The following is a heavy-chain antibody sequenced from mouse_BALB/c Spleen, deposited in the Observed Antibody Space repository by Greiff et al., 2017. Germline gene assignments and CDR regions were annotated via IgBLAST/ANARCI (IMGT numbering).Heavy chain of an antibody. CDR2: IDPSDSET. CDR1: GYTFTSYW. Sequence: QVQLQQPGAELVKPGAPVKLSCKASGYTFTSYWMNWVKQRPGRGLEWIGRIDPSDSETHYNQKFKDKATLTVDKASSTAYIQLSSLTSEDSAVYYCARYYGYDSYAIDYWGQGTSVTVSS. V-gene: IGHV1-69*02. J-gene: IGHJ4*01. CDR3: ARYYGYDSYAIDY. D-gene: IGHD2-2*01.